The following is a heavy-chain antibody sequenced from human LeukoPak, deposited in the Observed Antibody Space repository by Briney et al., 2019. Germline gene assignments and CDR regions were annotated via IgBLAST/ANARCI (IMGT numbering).Heavy chain of an antibody. CDR2: IKQDGSEK. CDR1: GFTFSSYW. V-gene: IGHV3-7*01. J-gene: IGHJ4*02. CDR3: ARSGSSGWRIFDY. D-gene: IGHD6-19*01. Sequence: PGGSLRLSCAASGFTFSSYWMSWVRQAPGKGLEWVANIKQDGSEKYYVDSVKGRFTISRDNAKNSLCLQMNSLRAEDTAVYYCARSGSSGWRIFDYWGQGTLVTVSS.